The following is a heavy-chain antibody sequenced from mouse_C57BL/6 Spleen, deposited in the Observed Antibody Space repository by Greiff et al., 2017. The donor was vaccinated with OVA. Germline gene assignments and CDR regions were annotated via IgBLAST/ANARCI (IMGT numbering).Heavy chain of an antibody. CDR2: ISYDGSN. J-gene: IGHJ2*01. Sequence: EVKLQESGPGLVKPSQSLSLTCSVTGYSITSGYYWNWIRQFPGNKLEWMGYISYDGSNNYNPSLKNRISITRDTSKNQFFLKFNSVTTEDTATYYCARDVDYYGSSLDYWGQGTTLTVSS. D-gene: IGHD1-1*01. V-gene: IGHV3-6*01. CDR3: ARDVDYYGSSLDY. CDR1: GYSITSGYY.